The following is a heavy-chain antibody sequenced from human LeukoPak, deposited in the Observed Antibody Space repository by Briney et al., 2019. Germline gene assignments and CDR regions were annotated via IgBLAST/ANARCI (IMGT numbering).Heavy chain of an antibody. J-gene: IGHJ4*02. Sequence: GGSLRLSCAASGFTVSSNYMSWVRQAPGKGLEWVSVIYSGGSTYYADSVKGRFTISRDNSKNTLYLQMNSLRAEDTAVYYCAREVGSSWYFDYWGQGTLVTVSS. CDR3: AREVGSSWYFDY. V-gene: IGHV3-53*01. CDR2: IYSGGST. D-gene: IGHD6-13*01. CDR1: GFTVSSNY.